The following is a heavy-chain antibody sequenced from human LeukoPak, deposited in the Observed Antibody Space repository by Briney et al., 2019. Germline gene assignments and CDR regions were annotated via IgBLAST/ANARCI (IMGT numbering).Heavy chain of an antibody. Sequence: GGSLRLSCAASGFTFSSYAMSWVRQAPGQGLEWVSTISGSGGSTYYADSVKGRFTIARDNSKNTLYLQMHSLRAEDTAVYYCAKAPDPVDTARVDYLDYWGQGALVTVSS. J-gene: IGHJ4*02. CDR2: ISGSGGST. CDR3: AKAPDPVDTARVDYLDY. V-gene: IGHV3-23*01. D-gene: IGHD5-18*01. CDR1: GFTFSSYA.